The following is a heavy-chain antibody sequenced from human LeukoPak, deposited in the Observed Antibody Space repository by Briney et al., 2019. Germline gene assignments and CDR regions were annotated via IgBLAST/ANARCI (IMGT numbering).Heavy chain of an antibody. CDR1: EFTFSNYA. CDR3: AKMSSPLVVAATPDY. Sequence: RGSLRLSCTASEFTFSNYAMSWVRQAPGKGLEWVSTISGSGGSSYYADSVKGRFTISRDNSKNTLYLQMNSLRAEDTAVYYCAKMSSPLVVAATPDYWGQGTLVTVSS. J-gene: IGHJ4*02. D-gene: IGHD2-15*01. CDR2: ISGSGGSS. V-gene: IGHV3-23*01.